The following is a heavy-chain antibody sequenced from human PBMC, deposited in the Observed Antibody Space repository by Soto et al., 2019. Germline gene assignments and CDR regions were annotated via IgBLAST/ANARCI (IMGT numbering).Heavy chain of an antibody. CDR1: GFTFSSYA. J-gene: IGHJ5*02. CDR2: ISGSGGST. CDR3: AKDLGDYIWGSYLGYNWFDP. Sequence: PGGSLRLSCAASGFTFSSYAMSWVRQAPGKGLEWVSAISGSGGSTYYADSVKGRFTISRDNSKNTLYLQMNSLRAEDTAVYYCAKDLGDYIWGSYLGYNWFDPWGQGTLVTVSS. V-gene: IGHV3-23*01. D-gene: IGHD3-16*02.